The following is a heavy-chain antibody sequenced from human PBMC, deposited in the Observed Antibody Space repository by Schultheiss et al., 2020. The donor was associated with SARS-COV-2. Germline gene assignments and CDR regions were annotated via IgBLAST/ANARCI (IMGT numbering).Heavy chain of an antibody. Sequence: ASVKVSCKASGYTFTNYAMHWVRQAPGQRLEWMGWINAGNGNTKYSQKFQGRVTITRDTSASTAYMELSSLRSEDTAVYYCARALYYDKYYFDYWGQGTLVTVSS. J-gene: IGHJ4*02. CDR3: ARALYYDKYYFDY. D-gene: IGHD3-3*01. V-gene: IGHV1-3*01. CDR2: INAGNGNT. CDR1: GYTFTNYA.